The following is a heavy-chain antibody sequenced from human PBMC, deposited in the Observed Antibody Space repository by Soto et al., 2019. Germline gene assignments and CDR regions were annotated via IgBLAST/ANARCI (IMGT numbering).Heavy chain of an antibody. CDR3: ARGGHMNWGGDCPDAFDI. D-gene: IGHD2-21*02. CDR2: IYSGGST. Sequence: EVQLVESGGGLVQPGGSLRLSCAASGFTVSSNYMSWVRQAPGKGLEWVSVIYSGGSTYYADSVKGRFTISRDNSKNTLYLQMNSLRAEDTAVYYCARGGHMNWGGDCPDAFDIWGQGTMVTVSS. CDR1: GFTVSSNY. V-gene: IGHV3-66*01. J-gene: IGHJ3*02.